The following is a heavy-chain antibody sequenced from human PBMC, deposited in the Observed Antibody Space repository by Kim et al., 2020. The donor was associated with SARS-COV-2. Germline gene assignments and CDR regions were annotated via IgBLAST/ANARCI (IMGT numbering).Heavy chain of an antibody. V-gene: IGHV3-7*03. Sequence: DSVKGRFTIPRDNAKNSLYLQMNSLRAEDTAVYYCARRKVTMIVNYYFDYWGQGTLVTVSS. J-gene: IGHJ4*02. CDR3: ARRKVTMIVNYYFDY. D-gene: IGHD3-22*01.